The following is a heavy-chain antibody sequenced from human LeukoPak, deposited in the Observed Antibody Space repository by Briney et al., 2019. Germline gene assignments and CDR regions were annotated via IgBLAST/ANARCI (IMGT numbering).Heavy chain of an antibody. D-gene: IGHD1-26*01. CDR3: ARLGSYHDF. J-gene: IGHJ4*02. Sequence: SGTLSLICTVCVASISNYYWSWIRQTPEKGLEWMGHIHSSGGSSYFTSLKSRLTLSIDTSRNQLTLKLPAVNAADTAVYFCARLGSYHDFWGQGALVTVSS. V-gene: IGHV4-4*09. CDR2: IHSSGGS. CDR1: VASISNYY.